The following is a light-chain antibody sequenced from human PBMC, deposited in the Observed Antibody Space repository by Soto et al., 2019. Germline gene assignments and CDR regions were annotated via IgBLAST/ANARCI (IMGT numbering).Light chain of an antibody. J-gene: IGKJ1*01. CDR1: QNINNY. V-gene: IGKV1-39*01. CDR2: AAS. CDR3: QQSYTTPWT. Sequence: DIQMTQSPSSLSASVGDRVTITCRASQNINNYLNWYQQKPGKAPKLLIYAASSLQSWVPARFSGTGSGTDFTLTITSLRPEDFATYHCQQSYTTPWTFGQGTKVEIK.